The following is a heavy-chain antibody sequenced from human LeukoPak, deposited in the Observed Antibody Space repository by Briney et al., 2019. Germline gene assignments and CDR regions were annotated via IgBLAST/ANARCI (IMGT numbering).Heavy chain of an antibody. Sequence: GASVKVSCKVSGYTLTELSMHWVRQAPGKGLEWMGGFDPEDGETIYAQKFQGRVTMTEDTSTDTAYMELSSLRSEDTAVYYCATKYYDKDYYYYYMDVWGKGTTVTASS. CDR3: ATKYYDKDYYYYYMDV. J-gene: IGHJ6*03. V-gene: IGHV1-24*01. CDR1: GYTLTELS. CDR2: FDPEDGET. D-gene: IGHD3-22*01.